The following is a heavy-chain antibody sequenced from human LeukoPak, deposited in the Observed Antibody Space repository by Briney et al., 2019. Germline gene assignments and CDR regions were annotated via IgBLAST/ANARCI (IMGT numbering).Heavy chain of an antibody. CDR3: VKVSCTNGVCSCYDY. D-gene: IGHD2-8*01. CDR1: GFTFSRYW. CDR2: IKQDGSEK. J-gene: IGHJ4*02. Sequence: GGSLRLSCAASGFTFSRYWISWVRQAPGKGLEWVANIKQDGSEKYYVDSVKGRFTISRDNAKNSLYLQMNSLRGEDTAVYYCVKVSCTNGVCSCYDYWGQGTLVTVSS. V-gene: IGHV3-7*01.